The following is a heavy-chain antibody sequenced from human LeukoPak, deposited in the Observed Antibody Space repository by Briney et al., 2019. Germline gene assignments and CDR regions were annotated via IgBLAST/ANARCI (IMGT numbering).Heavy chain of an antibody. Sequence: SGGSLRLSCAASGFTFSSYAMHWVRQAPGKGLEWVAVISYDGSNKYYADSVKGRLTISRDTSKNTLYLQVNSLRGEDTAVYYCARAGGGHFFYGMDVWGQGTTVTVSS. J-gene: IGHJ6*02. CDR3: ARAGGGHFFYGMDV. CDR1: GFTFSSYA. D-gene: IGHD3-16*01. CDR2: ISYDGSNK. V-gene: IGHV3-30*04.